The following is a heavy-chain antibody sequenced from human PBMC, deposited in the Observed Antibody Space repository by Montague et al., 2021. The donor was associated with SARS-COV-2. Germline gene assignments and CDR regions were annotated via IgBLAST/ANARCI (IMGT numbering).Heavy chain of an antibody. Sequence: SETLSLTCNVDSGPLSAYYWNWGRQPPGKGLEWIGEIHPYGNTRYNPSLMSRVTLSLVTSTNPFSLKLTSVTAADTAVYYCARGLDHNKGGDYWGQGILVIVSS. D-gene: IGHD3-16*01. CDR2: IHPYGNT. J-gene: IGHJ4*02. V-gene: IGHV4-34*01. CDR3: ARGLDHNKGGDY. CDR1: SGPLSAYY.